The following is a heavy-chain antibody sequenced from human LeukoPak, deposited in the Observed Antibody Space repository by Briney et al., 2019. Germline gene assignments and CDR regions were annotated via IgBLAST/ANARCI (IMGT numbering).Heavy chain of an antibody. J-gene: IGHJ4*02. CDR2: ISSSGSTI. CDR1: GFTFSDYY. D-gene: IGHD4-23*01. Sequence: GGSLRLSCAASGFTFSDYYMSWIRQAPGKGLEWVSYISSSGSTIYYADSVKGRFTISRDNSKNTLYLQMSSLRLEDTAVYYCARGARKGDDYGGFFDYWGQGTLVPISS. V-gene: IGHV3-11*04. CDR3: ARGARKGDDYGGFFDY.